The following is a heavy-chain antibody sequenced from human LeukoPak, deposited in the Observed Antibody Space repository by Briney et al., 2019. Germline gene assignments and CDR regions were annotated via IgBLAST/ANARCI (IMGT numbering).Heavy chain of an antibody. Sequence: GGSLRLACAAAGFTLSSYAMHWVRQAPGKGLEWVAVISYDGSNKYYADSVKGRFTISRDNSKNTLYLQMNSLRAEDTAVYYCAKWGDYDILTGYYDSDYWGHGTLVTVSS. J-gene: IGHJ4*01. CDR2: ISYDGSNK. CDR1: GFTLSSYA. D-gene: IGHD3-9*01. CDR3: AKWGDYDILTGYYDSDY. V-gene: IGHV3-30*04.